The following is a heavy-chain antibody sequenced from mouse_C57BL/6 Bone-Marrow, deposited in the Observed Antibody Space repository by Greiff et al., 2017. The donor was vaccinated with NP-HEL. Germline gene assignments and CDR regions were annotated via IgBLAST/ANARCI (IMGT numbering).Heavy chain of an antibody. J-gene: IGHJ4*01. CDR2: ISSGSSTI. CDR1: GFTFSDYG. CDR3: ARRLTGVVAPRAMDY. D-gene: IGHD1-1*01. V-gene: IGHV5-17*01. Sequence: EVKLVESGGGLVKPGGSLKLSCAASGFTFSDYGMHWVRQAPEKGLEWVAYISSGSSTIYYADTVKGRFTISRDNAKNTLFLQMTSLRSEDTAMYYCARRLTGVVAPRAMDYWGQGTSVTVSS.